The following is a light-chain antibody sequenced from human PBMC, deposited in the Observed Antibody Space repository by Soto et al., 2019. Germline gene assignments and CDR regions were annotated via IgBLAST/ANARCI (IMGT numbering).Light chain of an antibody. V-gene: IGKV1-5*01. Sequence: IQLTQSPSSLSASVGDRVTITFRASQNIKSWLACYRQKPGTAPKLLIYDASTLEGGVPSRFSGSGSGTEFTLTISSLQPDDFATFYCQQYDDYPLTFGGGTKVDIK. CDR2: DAS. CDR1: QNIKSW. CDR3: QQYDDYPLT. J-gene: IGKJ4*01.